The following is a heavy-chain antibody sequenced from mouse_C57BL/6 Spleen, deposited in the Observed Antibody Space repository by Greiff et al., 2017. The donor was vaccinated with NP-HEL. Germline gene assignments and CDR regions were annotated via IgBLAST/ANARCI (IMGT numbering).Heavy chain of an antibody. CDR1: CYTFPSYW. V-gene: IGHV1-5*01. J-gene: IGHJ1*03. Sequence: QLPQSWTFLSSPGASVQLSCKTSCYTFPSYWMHLVKQRPVPGLEWIWAIYPGNSDTSYNQKFKGKAKLTAVTSASTAYMELSSLTNEDSAVYYCTRRVYYGYDGWYFDVWGTGTTVTVSS. D-gene: IGHD2-2*01. CDR2: IYPGNSDT. CDR3: TRRVYYGYDGWYFDV.